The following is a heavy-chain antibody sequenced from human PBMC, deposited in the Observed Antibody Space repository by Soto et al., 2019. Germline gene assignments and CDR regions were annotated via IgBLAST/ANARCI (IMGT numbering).Heavy chain of an antibody. CDR3: ARSIYYYDSSGYYLQH. J-gene: IGHJ1*01. CDR2: IDPTDSYT. CDR1: GYNFITDW. D-gene: IGHD3-22*01. Sequence: GESLKISCKGSGYNFITDWISWVRQMPGKGLEWMGRIDPTDSYTKYSPSFEGHVTISADKSISTAYLQWSSLKASDTAMYYCARSIYYYDSSGYYLQHWGQGTLVTVSS. V-gene: IGHV5-10-1*01.